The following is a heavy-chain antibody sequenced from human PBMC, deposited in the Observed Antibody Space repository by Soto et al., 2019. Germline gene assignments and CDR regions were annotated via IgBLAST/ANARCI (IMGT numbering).Heavy chain of an antibody. J-gene: IGHJ5*02. V-gene: IGHV1-69*13. Sequence: SVKAACKSPVGTLSSYAISLVRQAPGQGLEWIGGIIPIFGTANYAQKFQGRVTITSDESTSTAYMELSSLRSEDTAVYYCARGGIRHFWSGSSPGSRPDNWFDPWGRGTLGTVSS. D-gene: IGHD3-3*02. CDR2: IIPIFGTA. CDR1: VGTLSSYA. CDR3: ARGGIRHFWSGSSPGSRPDNWFDP.